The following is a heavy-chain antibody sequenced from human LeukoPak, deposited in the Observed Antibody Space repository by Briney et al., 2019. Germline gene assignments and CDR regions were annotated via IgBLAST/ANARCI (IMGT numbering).Heavy chain of an antibody. V-gene: IGHV1-8*01. J-gene: IGHJ6*02. Sequence: ASVKVSCKASGYTFTSYDINWVRQATGQGLEWMGWMNPNSGNTGYAQKFQGRVTMTRNTSISTAYMELSSLRSEDTAVYYCARDQYSGGWGYYYYYGMDVWGQGTTVTVSS. CDR2: MNPNSGNT. D-gene: IGHD6-19*01. CDR3: ARDQYSGGWGYYYYYGMDV. CDR1: GYTFTSYD.